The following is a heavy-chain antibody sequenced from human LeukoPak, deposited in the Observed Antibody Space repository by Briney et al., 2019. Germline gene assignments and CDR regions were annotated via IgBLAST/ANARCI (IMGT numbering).Heavy chain of an antibody. J-gene: IGHJ4*02. Sequence: GGSLRLSCAASGFTFSTYAMSWVRQAPGKGLEWVPAISGSGGSTNYADSVKGRVTVSRDNSKSTLYLQMNSLRAEDTAVYYCAKSSYYDSSGYYREYYLDYWGQGTLVTVSS. CDR2: ISGSGGST. D-gene: IGHD3-22*01. CDR3: AKSSYYDSSGYYREYYLDY. CDR1: GFTFSTYA. V-gene: IGHV3-23*01.